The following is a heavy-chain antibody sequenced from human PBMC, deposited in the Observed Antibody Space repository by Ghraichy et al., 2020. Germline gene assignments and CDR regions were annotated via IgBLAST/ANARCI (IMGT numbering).Heavy chain of an antibody. CDR1: GFAFKSFA. CDR2: ISYDGSNE. CDR3: AGIGLREDY. D-gene: IGHD2/OR15-2a*01. J-gene: IGHJ4*02. V-gene: IGHV3-30*03. Sequence: GSLRLSCAASGFAFKSFAMHWVRQAPGKGLQWVACISYDGSNEYYGDSVRGRFTISRDNSRNMLYLQMNSLGVEDSAVYFCAGIGLREDYRGQGTLVTVSS.